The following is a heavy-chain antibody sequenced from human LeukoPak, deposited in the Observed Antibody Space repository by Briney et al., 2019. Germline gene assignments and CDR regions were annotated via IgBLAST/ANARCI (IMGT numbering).Heavy chain of an antibody. CDR3: ARGGDCAKVGY. CDR1: GGSISIGDHY. Sequence: PSETLSLTCTVSGGSISIGDHYWNWIRQHPGKGLEWIGYIFYSGSTYYNPSLKSRVSISVDTPKNQFSLNLTSVTAADTAVYYCARGGDCAKVGYWGQGTLVTVSS. CDR2: IFYSGST. D-gene: IGHD2-21*02. J-gene: IGHJ4*02. V-gene: IGHV4-31*03.